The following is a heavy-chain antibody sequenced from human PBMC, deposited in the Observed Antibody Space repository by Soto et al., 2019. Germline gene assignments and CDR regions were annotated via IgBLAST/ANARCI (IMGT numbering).Heavy chain of an antibody. Sequence: LRLSCEGSGFTFSDYYISWIRQAPGEGLEWISYSSNSGTFSRYANSVKGRFSISRDNTKNLLYLQMNSLRAEDTAVYYCARSGDNYNRLDYWGQGTPVTVSS. V-gene: IGHV3-11*06. CDR3: ARSGDNYNRLDY. D-gene: IGHD1-1*01. CDR2: SSNSGTFS. CDR1: GFTFSDYY. J-gene: IGHJ4*02.